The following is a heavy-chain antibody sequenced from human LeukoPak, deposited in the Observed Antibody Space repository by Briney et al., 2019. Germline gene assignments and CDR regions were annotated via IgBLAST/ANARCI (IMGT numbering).Heavy chain of an antibody. CDR3: ARVLSPRAPYSSSWYPGGFDP. CDR1: GGSISSYY. Sequence: SETLSLTCTVSGGSISSYYWSWIRQPPGKGLEWIGYIYYSGSTNYNPSLKSRVTISVDTSKNQFSLKLSSVTAADTAVYYCARVLSPRAPYSSSWYPGGFDPWGQGTLVTVSS. CDR2: IYYSGST. D-gene: IGHD6-13*01. V-gene: IGHV4-59*01. J-gene: IGHJ5*02.